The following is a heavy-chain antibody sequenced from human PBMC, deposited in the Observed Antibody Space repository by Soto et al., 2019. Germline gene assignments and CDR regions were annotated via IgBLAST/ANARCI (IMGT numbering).Heavy chain of an antibody. CDR1: GYTFTSYD. J-gene: IGHJ6*02. CDR3: ARAKRYYYYYYGMDV. CDR2: MNPNSGNT. Sequence: QVQLVQSGAEVKKPGASVKVSCKASGYTFTSYDINWVRQTTGQGLEWMGWMNPNSGNTGYAQKFQGRVTMTRNTSISTAYMELSSLRSEDTAVYYCARAKRYYYYYYGMDVWGQGTTVTVSS. V-gene: IGHV1-8*01.